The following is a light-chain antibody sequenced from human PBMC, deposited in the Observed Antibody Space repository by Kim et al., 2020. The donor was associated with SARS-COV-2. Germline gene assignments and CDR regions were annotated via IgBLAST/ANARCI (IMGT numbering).Light chain of an antibody. CDR1: SSDVGGYNY. J-gene: IGLJ2*01. V-gene: IGLV2-11*01. CDR2: DVS. CDR3: CSYAGSYTHVV. Sequence: QSSPTSCTGTSSDVGGYNYVSWYQQHPGKAPKLMIYDVSKRPSGVPARFSGSKSGNTASLTISGLQAEDEADYYCCSYAGSYTHVVFGGGTQLTVL.